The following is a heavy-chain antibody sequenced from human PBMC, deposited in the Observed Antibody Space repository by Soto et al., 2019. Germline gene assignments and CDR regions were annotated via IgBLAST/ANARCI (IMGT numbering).Heavy chain of an antibody. D-gene: IGHD3-3*01. V-gene: IGHV4-39*01. CDR3: ARRGYDSPGYYFDY. CDR1: GGSISSSSYY. CDR2: IYYSGST. J-gene: IGHJ4*02. Sequence: NPSETLSLTCTVSGGSISSSSYYWGWIRQPPGKGLEWIGSIYYSGSTYYNPSLKSRVTISVDTSKNQFSLKLSSVTAADTAVYYCARRGYDSPGYYFDYWGQGTLVTVSS.